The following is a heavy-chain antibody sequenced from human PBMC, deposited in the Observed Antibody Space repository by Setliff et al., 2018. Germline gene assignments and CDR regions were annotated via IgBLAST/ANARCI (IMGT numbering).Heavy chain of an antibody. J-gene: IGHJ6*03. D-gene: IGHD1-26*01. Sequence: PSETLSLTCTVSGGSISNYYWSWIRQPPGKGLEWIGYIYASGSTNYNPSLKSRVTLSVDTSKNQFSLKVSSVTAADTAVYYCARAPPNRYSGSYEYFYMDVWGKGTTVTVS. V-gene: IGHV4-4*08. CDR3: ARAPPNRYSGSYEYFYMDV. CDR2: IYASGST. CDR1: GGSISNYY.